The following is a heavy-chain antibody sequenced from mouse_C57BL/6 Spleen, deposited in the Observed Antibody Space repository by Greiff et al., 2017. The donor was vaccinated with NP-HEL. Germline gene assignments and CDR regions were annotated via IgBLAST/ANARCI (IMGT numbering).Heavy chain of an antibody. J-gene: IGHJ1*03. CDR1: GYTFTNYW. CDR3: ARKTYYYGSSYWYFDV. V-gene: IGHV1-63*01. Sequence: QVHVQQSGAELVRPGTSVKMSCKASGYTFTNYWIGWAKQRPGHGLEWIGDIYPGGGYTNYNEKFKGKATLTADKSSSTAYMQFSSLTSEDSAIYYCARKTYYYGSSYWYFDVWGTGTTVTVSS. D-gene: IGHD1-1*01. CDR2: IYPGGGYT.